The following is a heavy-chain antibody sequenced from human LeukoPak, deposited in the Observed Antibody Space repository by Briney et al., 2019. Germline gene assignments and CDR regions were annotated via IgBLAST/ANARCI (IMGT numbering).Heavy chain of an antibody. J-gene: IGHJ4*02. D-gene: IGHD4-17*01. CDR2: IHHSGST. Sequence: PSGTLSLTCAVSGGSISSSNWWSWVRQPPGKGLERIGEIHHSGSTNYNPSLKSRLTISVDKSKNQFSLNLSSVTAADTAVYYCAATVTPSAFDYWGQGTLVTVSS. V-gene: IGHV4-4*02. CDR1: GGSISSSNW. CDR3: AATVTPSAFDY.